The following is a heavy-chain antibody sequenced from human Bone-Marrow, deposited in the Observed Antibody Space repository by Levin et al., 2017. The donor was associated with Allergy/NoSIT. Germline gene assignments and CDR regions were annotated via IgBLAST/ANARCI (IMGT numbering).Heavy chain of an antibody. CDR2: VNPKSGAT. D-gene: IGHD6-19*01. CDR1: GYTFIDSY. J-gene: IGHJ1*01. Sequence: GASVKVSCKASGYTFIDSYIHWVRQAPGQGLEWMGWVNPKSGATYSVQRFQGRVTMSRDTSVNTAYLELSSLISNDTATYYCATWRLGFASWGQGTLITVSS. V-gene: IGHV1-2*02. CDR3: ATWRLGFAS.